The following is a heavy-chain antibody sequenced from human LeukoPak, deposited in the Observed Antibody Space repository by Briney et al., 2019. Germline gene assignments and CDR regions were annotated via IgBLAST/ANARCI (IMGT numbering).Heavy chain of an antibody. CDR2: ICNDGGTE. Sequence: PGRSQSLSCAASGFMFSSYAMHWVRQAPGKGLEWVAVICNDGGTEYYADSVKGRFTISRDNSKNTLYLQMNSLRAEDTAAYYCAQAHHSESRCDFIIDYWGQGTLVTVSS. D-gene: IGHD3-3*01. V-gene: IGHV3-33*06. J-gene: IGHJ4*02. CDR1: GFMFSSYA. CDR3: AQAHHSESRCDFIIDY.